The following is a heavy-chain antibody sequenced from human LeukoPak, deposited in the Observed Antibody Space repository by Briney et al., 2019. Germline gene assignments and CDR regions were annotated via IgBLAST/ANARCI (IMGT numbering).Heavy chain of an antibody. CDR1: GYTFITYW. V-gene: IGHV5-51*01. CDR3: ARQISDSTGYPDY. J-gene: IGHJ4*02. CDR2: IYPGDSNT. D-gene: IGHD3-22*01. Sequence: GESLKISCKASGYTFITYWIGWVRQMPGKGLEWMGIIYPGDSNTRYSPSFQGQVTISADKSITTAYLHWNSLKASDTAMYYCARQISDSTGYPDYWGQGTLVTVSS.